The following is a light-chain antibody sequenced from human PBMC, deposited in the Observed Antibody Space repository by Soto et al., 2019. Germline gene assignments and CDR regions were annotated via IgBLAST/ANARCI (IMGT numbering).Light chain of an antibody. CDR1: QSVSSSF. Sequence: EIVLTQSPATLSLSPGERATLSCSASQSVSSSFLAWYHQKPGQAPRLLIYRASSRATGIPDRFTGSGSGTDFTLTISRLEPEDFAVYYCQQYESSPLTFGGGTKVEIK. V-gene: IGKV3-20*01. CDR2: RAS. J-gene: IGKJ4*01. CDR3: QQYESSPLT.